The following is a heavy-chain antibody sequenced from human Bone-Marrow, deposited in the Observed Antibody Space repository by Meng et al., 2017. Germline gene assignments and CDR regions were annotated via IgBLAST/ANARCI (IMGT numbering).Heavy chain of an antibody. CDR1: GFTFSNFE. V-gene: IGHV3-48*03. CDR3: ARDGFREGYIEF. Sequence: GESLKISCVTSGFTFSNFEMNWVRQAPGKGLEWIEYITSRSYPIYYADSVKARFTVSRDNAQNTLYLQMNTLRAEDTAVYYCARDGFREGYIEFWGQGTLVTVSS. D-gene: IGHD5-12*01. J-gene: IGHJ4*02. CDR2: ITSRSYPI.